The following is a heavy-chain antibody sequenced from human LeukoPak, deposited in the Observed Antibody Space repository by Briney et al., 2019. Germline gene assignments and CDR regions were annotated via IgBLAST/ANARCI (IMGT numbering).Heavy chain of an antibody. J-gene: IGHJ3*02. V-gene: IGHV4-59*01. CDR3: ARGRDGYNFAFDI. CDR2: IYYSGST. Sequence: PSETLSLTCTVSGGSISSYYWSWIRQPPGKGLEWIGYIYYSGSTNYNPSLKSRVTISVDTSKNQFSLKLSSVTAADTAVYYCARGRDGYNFAFDIWGQGTMVTVSS. D-gene: IGHD5-24*01. CDR1: GGSISSYY.